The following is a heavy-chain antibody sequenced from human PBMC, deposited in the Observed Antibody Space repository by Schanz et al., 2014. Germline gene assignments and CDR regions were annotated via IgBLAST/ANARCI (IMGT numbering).Heavy chain of an antibody. CDR2: ISAYNGNT. CDR1: GYTFTSYG. V-gene: IGHV1-18*01. J-gene: IGHJ4*02. CDR3: ARDAADFYDILTEEDY. Sequence: QVQLVQSGAEVKKPGASVKVSCKASGYTFTSYGISWVRQAPGQGLEWMGWISAYNGNTKYPQKLQGRVTMTTDTTASTDYMELRRLRSDDTDVYYCARDAADFYDILTEEDYWGQGTLVTVSS. D-gene: IGHD3-9*01.